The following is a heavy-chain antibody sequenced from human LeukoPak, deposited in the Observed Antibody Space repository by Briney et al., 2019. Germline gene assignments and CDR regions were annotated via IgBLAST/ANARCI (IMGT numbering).Heavy chain of an antibody. CDR1: GGSISSYY. J-gene: IGHJ4*02. CDR2: IYYSGST. CDR3: ATLGTAASFDY. V-gene: IGHV4-59*01. D-gene: IGHD6-13*01. Sequence: PSETLSLTCTVSGGSISSYYWSWIRQPPGKGLEWIGYIYYSGSTNYNPSLKSRVTISVDTSKNQFSLKLSSVTAADTAVYYCATLGTAASFDYWGQGTLVAVSS.